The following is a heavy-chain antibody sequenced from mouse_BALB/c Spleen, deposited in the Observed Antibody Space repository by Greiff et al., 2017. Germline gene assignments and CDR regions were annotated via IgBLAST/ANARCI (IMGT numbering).Heavy chain of an antibody. Sequence: QVQLQQSGAELVKPGASVKLSCKASGYTFTSYYMYWVKQRPGQGLEWIGEINPSNGGTNFNEKFKSKATLTVDKSSSTAYMQLSSLTSEDSAVYYCTRSTVVATRYWYFDVWGAGTTVTVSS. CDR1: GYTFTSYY. CDR3: TRSTVVATRYWYFDV. V-gene: IGHV1S81*02. D-gene: IGHD1-1*01. CDR2: INPSNGGT. J-gene: IGHJ1*01.